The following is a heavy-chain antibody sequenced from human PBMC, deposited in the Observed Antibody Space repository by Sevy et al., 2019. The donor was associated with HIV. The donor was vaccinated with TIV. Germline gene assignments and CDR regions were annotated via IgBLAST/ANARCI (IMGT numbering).Heavy chain of an antibody. CDR2: IYYSGST. CDR3: ASNKAAAGTDRFDY. Sequence: SETLSLTCTVSGGSISSSSYYWGWIRQPPGKGLEWIGSIYYSGSTYYNPSLKSRVTISVDTSKNQFSLKLSSVTAADTAVYYCASNKAAAGTDRFDYWGQRTLVTVSS. CDR1: GGSISSSSYY. J-gene: IGHJ4*02. V-gene: IGHV4-39*01. D-gene: IGHD6-13*01.